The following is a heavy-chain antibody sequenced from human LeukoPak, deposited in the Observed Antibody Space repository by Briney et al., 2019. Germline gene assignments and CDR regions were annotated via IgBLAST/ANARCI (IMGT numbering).Heavy chain of an antibody. CDR2: IYSGGST. Sequence: GGSLRLSCAASGFTVSSNCMSWVRQAPGKGLEWVSVIYSGGSTYYADSVKGRFTISRDNSKNTLYLQMNSLRAEDTAVYYCGTTVTTGVADYWGQGTLVTVSS. CDR1: GFTVSSNC. V-gene: IGHV3-66*01. J-gene: IGHJ4*02. CDR3: GTTVTTGVADY. D-gene: IGHD4-17*01.